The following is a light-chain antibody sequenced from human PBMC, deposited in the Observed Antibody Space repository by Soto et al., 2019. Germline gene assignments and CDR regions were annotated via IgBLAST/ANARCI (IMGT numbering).Light chain of an antibody. J-gene: IGKJ1*01. CDR3: QQNNNYPWT. Sequence: IQMNQSPSTLSASVGDRVTITFWASQSTIGWLAGYQQKPGKAPKLLSYKAFSWESGTPSRFSGSGSGTEYTLNISSLQPDTFATYYYQQNNNYPWTFSQGTQVKIK. V-gene: IGKV1-5*03. CDR2: KAF. CDR1: QSTIGW.